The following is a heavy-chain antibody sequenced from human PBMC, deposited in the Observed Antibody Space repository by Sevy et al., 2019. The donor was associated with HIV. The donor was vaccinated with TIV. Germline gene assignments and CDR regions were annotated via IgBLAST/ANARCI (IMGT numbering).Heavy chain of an antibody. CDR3: TTEYYYDNKGAFDI. D-gene: IGHD3-22*01. J-gene: IGHJ3*02. Sequence: GGSLRLSCAASGFIFSTAWMNWVRQAPGKGLEWVGRIKSKTHGGTTDYAAPVKGRFTISRDDSKNTVYLQMNSPKIEDTAVYYCTTEYYYDNKGAFDIWGQWTKVTVSS. CDR2: IKSKTHGGTT. CDR1: GFIFSTAW. V-gene: IGHV3-15*07.